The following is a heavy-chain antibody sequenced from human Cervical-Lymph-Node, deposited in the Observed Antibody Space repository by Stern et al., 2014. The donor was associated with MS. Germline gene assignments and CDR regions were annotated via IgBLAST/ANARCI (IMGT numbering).Heavy chain of an antibody. CDR1: GFTLRSYG. V-gene: IGHV3-30*18. J-gene: IGHJ6*02. CDR2: ISNAGTEK. Sequence: VQLVQSGGGVVQPGRSLRLSCAASGFTLRSYGMHWVRQAPGTVLEWVAVISNAGTEKYYTDSVKCRFTIARDNSKNTLYLQMNSLRTEDTAVYYCAKDRLFCSGGGCYAMDVWGQGTTVTVSS. CDR3: AKDRLFCSGGGCYAMDV. D-gene: IGHD2-15*01.